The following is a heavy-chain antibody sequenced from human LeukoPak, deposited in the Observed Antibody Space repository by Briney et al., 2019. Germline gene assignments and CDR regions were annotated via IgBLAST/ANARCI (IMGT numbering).Heavy chain of an antibody. CDR2: IKYDGSET. J-gene: IGHJ3*01. CDR1: GFTFSFYW. CDR3: ARSDYVWGSYRHSPGLDV. Sequence: TGGSLRLSCAASGFTFSFYWMTWVRQAPGKGLEGVANIKYDGSETDYEDSLKGRFTISRDNAKNSLYLQMNDLRAEDTAVYYCARSDYVWGSYRHSPGLDVWGHGTMVTVSS. V-gene: IGHV3-7*01. D-gene: IGHD3-16*02.